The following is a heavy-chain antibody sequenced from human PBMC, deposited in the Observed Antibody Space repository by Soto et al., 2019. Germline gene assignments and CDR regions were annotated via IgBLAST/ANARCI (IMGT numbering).Heavy chain of an antibody. CDR1: GFTFSSYW. J-gene: IGHJ3*02. CDR3: ARAQGITIFGVVLDDAFDI. CDR2: IKQDGREK. D-gene: IGHD3-3*01. V-gene: IGHV3-7*01. Sequence: GGSLRLSCAASGFTFSSYWMSWVRQAPGKGLEWVANIKQDGREKYYVDSVKGRFTISRDNAKNSLYLQMNSLRAEDTAVYYCARAQGITIFGVVLDDAFDIWGQGTMVTVSS.